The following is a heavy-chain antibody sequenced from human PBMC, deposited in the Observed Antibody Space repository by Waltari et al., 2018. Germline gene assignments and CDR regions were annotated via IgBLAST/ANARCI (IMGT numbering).Heavy chain of an antibody. CDR1: GGSISSSSYY. D-gene: IGHD6-13*01. J-gene: IGHJ4*02. CDR2: IYYSGST. Sequence: QLQLQESGPGLVKPSETLSLTCTVSGGSISSSSYYWGWIRQPPGKGLEWIGSIYYSGSTYYSPSLKSRVTISVDTSKNQFSLKLSSVTAADTAVYYCARLPRQLVKGVDYWGQGTLVTVSS. V-gene: IGHV4-39*01. CDR3: ARLPRQLVKGVDY.